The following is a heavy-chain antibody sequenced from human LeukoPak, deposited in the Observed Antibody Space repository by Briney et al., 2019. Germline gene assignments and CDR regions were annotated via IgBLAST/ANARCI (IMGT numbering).Heavy chain of an antibody. J-gene: IGHJ6*02. V-gene: IGHV4-59*08. Sequence: SETLSLTCTVSGGSISSYYWSWIRQPPGKGLEWIGYIYYSGSTNYNPSLKSRVTISVDTSKNQFSLKPSSVTAADTAVYYCARHRTIFGVVIGPGVWGQGTTVTVSS. CDR2: IYYSGST. CDR3: ARHRTIFGVVIGPGV. CDR1: GGSISSYY. D-gene: IGHD3-3*01.